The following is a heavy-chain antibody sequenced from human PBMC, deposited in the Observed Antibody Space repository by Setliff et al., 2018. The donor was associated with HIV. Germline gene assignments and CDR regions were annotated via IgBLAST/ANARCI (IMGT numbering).Heavy chain of an antibody. J-gene: IGHJ3*02. CDR2: IDPSGTYT. Sequence: PGGSLRLSCEASEFTLSRYSMSWVRQAPGKGLEWVSAIDPSGTYTYYADSVRGRFTISRDNSKNTLYLQMNSLRAGDTAVYYCAREIVVVVATTDSFDIWGQGTMVTVSS. CDR1: EFTLSRYS. V-gene: IGHV3-23*01. D-gene: IGHD2-15*01. CDR3: AREIVVVVATTDSFDI.